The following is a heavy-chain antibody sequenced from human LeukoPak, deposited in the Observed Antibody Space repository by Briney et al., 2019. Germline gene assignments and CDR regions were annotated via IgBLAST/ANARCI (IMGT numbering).Heavy chain of an antibody. J-gene: IGHJ6*03. Sequence: SETLSLTCAVSGYSISSGYYWGWIRQPPRKGLEWIGSIYHSGSTYYNPSLKSRVTISVDTSKNQFSLKLSSVTAADTAVYYCARDSRVGATANYYYYYMDVWGKGTTVTVSS. CDR1: GYSISSGYY. D-gene: IGHD1-26*01. V-gene: IGHV4-38-2*02. CDR2: IYHSGST. CDR3: ARDSRVGATANYYYYYMDV.